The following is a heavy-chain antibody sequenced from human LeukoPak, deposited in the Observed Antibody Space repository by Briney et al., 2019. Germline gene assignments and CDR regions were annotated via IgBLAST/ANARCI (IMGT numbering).Heavy chain of an antibody. CDR1: GGSFSGYY. Sequence: PSETLSLTCAVYGGSFSGYYWSWIRQPPGKGLEWIGEINHSGSTNYNPSLKSRVTISVDTSKNQFSLKLGSVTAADTAVYYCAMEVPREGYYDSSGFSHWGQGTLVTVSS. CDR3: AMEVPREGYYDSSGFSH. V-gene: IGHV4-34*01. D-gene: IGHD3-22*01. CDR2: INHSGST. J-gene: IGHJ4*02.